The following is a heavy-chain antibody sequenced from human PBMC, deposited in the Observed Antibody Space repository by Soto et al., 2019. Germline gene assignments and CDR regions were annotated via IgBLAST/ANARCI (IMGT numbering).Heavy chain of an antibody. CDR3: TTDSYITPIIVRSDY. J-gene: IGHJ4*01. V-gene: IGHV3-15*07. CDR1: GFIFSNAW. D-gene: IGHD3-10*01. Sequence: PGGSLRLSCAASGFIFSNAWINWVRQAPGKGLEWVGRVKSKNDGGTTDFAALVKGRFAISRDDSKNMVYLEMNNLQTEDTAMYYCTTDSYITPIIVRSDYWGHGTLVTVSS. CDR2: VKSKNDGGTT.